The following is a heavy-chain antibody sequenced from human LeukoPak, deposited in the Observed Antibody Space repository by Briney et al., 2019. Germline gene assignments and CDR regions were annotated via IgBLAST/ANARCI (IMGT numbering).Heavy chain of an antibody. V-gene: IGHV1-8*01. CDR1: GYTFTSYD. Sequence: ASVKVSCKASGYTFTSYDINWVRKATGQGLEWMGWMNLNSGNTGYAQKFQGRVTMTRNTSISTAYMELSSLRSEDTAVYYCASSPNYCGGDCYSYYFDYWGQGTLVTVSS. D-gene: IGHD2-21*02. CDR2: MNLNSGNT. CDR3: ASSPNYCGGDCYSYYFDY. J-gene: IGHJ4*02.